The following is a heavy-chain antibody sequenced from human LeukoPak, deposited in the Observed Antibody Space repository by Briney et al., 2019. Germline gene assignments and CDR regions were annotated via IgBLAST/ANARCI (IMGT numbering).Heavy chain of an antibody. D-gene: IGHD3-9*01. Sequence: GGSLRLSCAASGFTFSSYSMTWVRQAPGKGLEWVSSISGSSRYIYYADSVKGRFTISRDNAKNSLYLQMNSLRAEDTAVYYCAGGNYDILTGYEGSNDYWGQGTLVTVSS. J-gene: IGHJ4*02. CDR2: ISGSSRYI. V-gene: IGHV3-21*01. CDR3: AGGNYDILTGYEGSNDY. CDR1: GFTFSSYS.